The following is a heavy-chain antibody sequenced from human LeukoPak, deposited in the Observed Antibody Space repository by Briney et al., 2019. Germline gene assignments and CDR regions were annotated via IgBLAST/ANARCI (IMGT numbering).Heavy chain of an antibody. CDR2: IYYSGST. CDR1: GGSISSSNYY. Sequence: SETLSLTCCVSGGSISSSNYYWGWIRQPPGKGLEWIGSIYYSGSTYYNPSLKSRVTISVDTSKNQFSLKLSSVTAADTAVYYCARPVPSRLGWFDPWGQGTLVTVSS. J-gene: IGHJ5*02. D-gene: IGHD1-1*01. V-gene: IGHV4-39*01. CDR3: ARPVPSRLGWFDP.